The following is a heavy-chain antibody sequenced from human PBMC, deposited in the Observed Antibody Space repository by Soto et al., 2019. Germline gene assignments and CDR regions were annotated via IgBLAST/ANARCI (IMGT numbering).Heavy chain of an antibody. Sequence: GGSLRLSCAASGFTFSSFAMTWVRQAPGKGLEWVSAITASGGTTYYADSVKGRFTISRDNSQNTLYLQANSLRPEDTAVYYCAKDLFPARDSLYGLDVWGQGTTVTVSS. D-gene: IGHD3-22*01. V-gene: IGHV3-23*01. CDR3: AKDLFPARDSLYGLDV. CDR2: ITASGGTT. CDR1: GFTFSSFA. J-gene: IGHJ6*02.